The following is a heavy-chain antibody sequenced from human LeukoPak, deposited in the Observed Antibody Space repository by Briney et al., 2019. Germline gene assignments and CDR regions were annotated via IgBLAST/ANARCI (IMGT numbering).Heavy chain of an antibody. J-gene: IGHJ4*02. D-gene: IGHD6-13*01. V-gene: IGHV4-39*01. CDR1: GGSISSRSYY. CDR3: ARQDSSNWPYFDY. Sequence: SETLSLTCSVSGGSISSRSYYWGWVRQPPGKGLEWIGSTYYTGSTYYNPSLRSRVSISGDTSKNQFSLKLNSVTAADTAVYYCARQDSSNWPYFDYWGQGTLVTVSS. CDR2: TYYTGST.